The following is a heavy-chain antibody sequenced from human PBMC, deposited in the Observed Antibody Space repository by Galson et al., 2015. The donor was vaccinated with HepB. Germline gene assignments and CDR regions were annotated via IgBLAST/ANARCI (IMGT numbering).Heavy chain of an antibody. D-gene: IGHD2/OR15-2a*01. CDR2: INPSGGST. CDR1: GGTFSSYA. V-gene: IGHV1-46*01. CDR3: ARTYRKIASFDY. Sequence: SVKVSCKASGGTFSSYAISWVRQAPGQGLEWMGIINPSGGSTSYAQKFQGRVTMTRDTSTSTVYMELSSLRSEDTAVYYCARTYRKIASFDYWGQGTLVTVSS. J-gene: IGHJ4*02.